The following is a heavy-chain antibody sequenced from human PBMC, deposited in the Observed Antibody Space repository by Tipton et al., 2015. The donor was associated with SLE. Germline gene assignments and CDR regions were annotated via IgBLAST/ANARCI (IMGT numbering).Heavy chain of an antibody. CDR3: ARHSRMVY. J-gene: IGHJ4*02. CDR2: ICYSGST. V-gene: IGHV4-59*04. Sequence: TLSLTCTVSGGSLSSYYWSWIRQPPGKGLEWIGYICYSGSTYYNPSLKSRVTISVDTPKNQFSLKLSSVTAADTAVYYCARHSRMVYWGQGTLVTVSS. CDR1: GGSLSSYY. D-gene: IGHD2-8*01.